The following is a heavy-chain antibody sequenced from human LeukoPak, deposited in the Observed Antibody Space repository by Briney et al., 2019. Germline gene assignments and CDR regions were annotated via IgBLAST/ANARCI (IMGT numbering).Heavy chain of an antibody. CDR1: GFTFSSYA. V-gene: IGHV3-21*01. J-gene: IGHJ4*02. CDR3: AKGDVSVTREFDY. Sequence: PGGSLRLSCAASGFTFSSYAMSWVRQAPGKGLEWVSSISSTSGNKYYADSVKGRFTISRDNAKNSLYLQMNSLRAEDTAVYYCAKGDVSVTREFDYWGQGTLVTVSS. CDR2: ISSTSGNK. D-gene: IGHD7-27*01.